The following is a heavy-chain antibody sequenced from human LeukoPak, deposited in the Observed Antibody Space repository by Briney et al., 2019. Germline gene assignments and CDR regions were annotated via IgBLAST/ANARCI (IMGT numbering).Heavy chain of an antibody. CDR2: ISGAGGGT. D-gene: IGHD2-21*02. Sequence: GGSLKLSCAASGFTFSSYAMSWVRQAPGKGLEWVSAISGAGGGTYYAGSVKGRFTISRDNSKNTLYLQMNSLRTEDTAVYFCAKRVVVTATSYYFDYWGQGTLVTVSS. CDR3: AKRVVVTATSYYFDY. J-gene: IGHJ4*02. V-gene: IGHV3-23*01. CDR1: GFTFSSYA.